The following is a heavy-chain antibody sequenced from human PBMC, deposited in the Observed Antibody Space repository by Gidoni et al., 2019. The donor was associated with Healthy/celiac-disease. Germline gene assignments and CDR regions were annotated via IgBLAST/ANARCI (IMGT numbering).Heavy chain of an antibody. D-gene: IGHD6-19*01. CDR3: ASPVIAVAVVAVLAQGKANDY. Sequence: QVLLVASVGGVVEPGSSLRLSRSASGSSFSICALHWFCQAPGTGLGWVAVISKDGSNKCDADSVKGRFTSSRDNSENTLYLKMSSRRAEDTDVYDCASPVIAVAVVAVLAQGKANDYWGQGTLVTVSS. V-gene: IGHV3-30-3*01. CDR2: ISKDGSNK. J-gene: IGHJ4*02. CDR1: GSSFSICA.